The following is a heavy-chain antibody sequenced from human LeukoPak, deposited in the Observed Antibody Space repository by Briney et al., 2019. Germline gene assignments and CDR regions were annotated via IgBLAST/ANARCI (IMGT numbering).Heavy chain of an antibody. CDR1: GLTLSLYT. CDR2: IHYDSTTI. J-gene: IGHJ3*01. Sequence: PGGSLRLSCAASGLTLSLYTMHWFRQPPGKGLEWLSYIHYDSTTIYYADSVKGRFTISRDNAKNSLYLQLNSLRAEDTAVYYCASESSGCAFDVWGQGTMVTVSS. V-gene: IGHV3-48*01. D-gene: IGHD6-6*01. CDR3: ASESSGCAFDV.